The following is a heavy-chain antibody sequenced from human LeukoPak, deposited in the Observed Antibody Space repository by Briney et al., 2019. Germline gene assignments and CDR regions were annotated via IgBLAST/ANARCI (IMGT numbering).Heavy chain of an antibody. CDR1: GGSISSGGYY. V-gene: IGHV4-31*03. Sequence: PSETLSLTCTVSGGSISSGGYYWSWIRQHPGKGLEWIGYIYYSGSTYYNPSLKSRVTISVDTSKNQFSLKLSSVTAADTAVYYCAREDYGSGTRYYGMDVWGQGTTVTASS. D-gene: IGHD3-10*01. J-gene: IGHJ6*02. CDR2: IYYSGST. CDR3: AREDYGSGTRYYGMDV.